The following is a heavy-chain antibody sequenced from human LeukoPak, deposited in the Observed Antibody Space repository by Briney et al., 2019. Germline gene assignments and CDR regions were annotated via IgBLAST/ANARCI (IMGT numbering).Heavy chain of an antibody. CDR2: INWNGGST. Sequence: GGSLRLSCAASGFTFDDYGMSWVRQAPGKGLEWVSGINWNGGSTGYADSVKGRFTISRDNAKNSLYLQMNSLRAEDTALYYCARGSTKYSSSWYSYYHYYYMDVWGKGTTVTVSS. CDR1: GFTFDDYG. CDR3: ARGSTKYSSSWYSYYHYYYMDV. J-gene: IGHJ6*03. V-gene: IGHV3-20*04. D-gene: IGHD6-13*01.